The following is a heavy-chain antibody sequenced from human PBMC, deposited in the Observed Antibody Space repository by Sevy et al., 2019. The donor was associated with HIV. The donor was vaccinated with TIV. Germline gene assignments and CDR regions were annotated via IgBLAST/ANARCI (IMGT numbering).Heavy chain of an antibody. Sequence: GGSLRLSCAASGFTFSNYVMHWVRQAPGKGLEWVTFIASYGNDEDYADSVKGRFTISRDNSKNTLYLQMNSLRAEDTAVYYCAKDQKWGIAAQNSLVYYYYGMDVWGQGTTVTVSS. CDR2: IASYGNDE. J-gene: IGHJ6*02. D-gene: IGHD6-13*01. V-gene: IGHV3-30*04. CDR1: GFTFSNYV. CDR3: AKDQKWGIAAQNSLVYYYYGMDV.